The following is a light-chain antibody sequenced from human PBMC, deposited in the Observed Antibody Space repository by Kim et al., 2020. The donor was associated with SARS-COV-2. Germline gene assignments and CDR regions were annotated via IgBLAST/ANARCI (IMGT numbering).Light chain of an antibody. CDR1: SGSIASNY. CDR2: EDN. J-gene: IGLJ3*02. CDR3: QSYDSSTLV. V-gene: IGLV6-57*01. Sequence: NFMLTQPHSVSESPGKTVTISCTRSSGSIASNYVQWYQQRPGSSPTTVIYEDNQRPSGDPDRFSGSIDSSSNSASLTISGLKTEDEADYYCQSYDSSTLVFGGGTKLTVL.